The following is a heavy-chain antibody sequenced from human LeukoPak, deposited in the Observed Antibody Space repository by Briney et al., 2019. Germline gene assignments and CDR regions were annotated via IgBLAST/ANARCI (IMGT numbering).Heavy chain of an antibody. J-gene: IGHJ4*02. CDR2: ISYDGSNK. D-gene: IGHD1-26*01. CDR1: GFTFNNYG. V-gene: IGHV3-30*19. Sequence: GGSLRLSCAASGFTFNNYGMHWVRQAPGKGLEWVGIISYDGSNKFYADSVKGRFTISRDNSKNTLYLQMNSLRPEDTAVYYCAKGLGSGHFDWGQGILVTVSS. CDR3: AKGLGSGHFD.